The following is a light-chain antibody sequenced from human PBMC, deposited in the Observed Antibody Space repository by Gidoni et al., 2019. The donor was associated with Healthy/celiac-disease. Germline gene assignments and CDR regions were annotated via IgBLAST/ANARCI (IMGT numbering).Light chain of an antibody. CDR2: DAS. CDR3: QQYDNLPIT. J-gene: IGKJ5*01. V-gene: IGKV1-33*01. CDR1: QDISNY. Sequence: DIQMTQSPSSLSASVGDRVTITCQASQDISNYLNWYQQKPGKAPTLLIYDASNLETGVPSRFSGSGSGTDFTFTSSSLQPEDIATYYCQQYDNLPITFGQGTRLEIK.